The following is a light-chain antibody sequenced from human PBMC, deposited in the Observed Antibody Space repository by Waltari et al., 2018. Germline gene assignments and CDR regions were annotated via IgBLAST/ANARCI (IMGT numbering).Light chain of an antibody. Sequence: EIVMTPSPATLSVSPGERATLSCRASQSVGNDLAWYHQAPGQAPRLLSYGASSRATGVPARFSGSGSGTEFTLTITSLQSGDFGIYFCQQYKEWPPWTFGQGTRVDTK. V-gene: IGKV3-15*01. CDR1: QSVGND. J-gene: IGKJ1*01. CDR2: GAS. CDR3: QQYKEWPPWT.